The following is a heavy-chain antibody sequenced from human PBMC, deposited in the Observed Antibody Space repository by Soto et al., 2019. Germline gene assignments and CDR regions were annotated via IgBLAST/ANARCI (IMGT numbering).Heavy chain of an antibody. J-gene: IGHJ3*02. Sequence: PGGSLRLSCAASGFTFSSYAMSWVRQAPGKGLEWVSAISGSGGSTYYADSVKGRFTISRDNSKNTLYLQMNSLRAEDTAVYYCAKTTYCSGGSCYWAGDAFDIWGQGTMVTVSS. V-gene: IGHV3-23*01. CDR2: ISGSGGST. CDR3: AKTTYCSGGSCYWAGDAFDI. D-gene: IGHD2-15*01. CDR1: GFTFSSYA.